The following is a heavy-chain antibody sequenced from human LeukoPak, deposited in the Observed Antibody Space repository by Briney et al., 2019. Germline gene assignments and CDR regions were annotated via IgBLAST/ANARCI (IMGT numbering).Heavy chain of an antibody. V-gene: IGHV4-59*07. CDR2: FHYSGTT. CDR3: ARVDANWGVVDY. J-gene: IGHJ4*02. D-gene: IGHD7-27*01. CDR1: GLPISIYY. Sequence: SDTLSLTCTVSGLPISIYYWIWIRQPPGKGLEWIGYFHYSGTTNYNPSLKSRVTISLDTSKNQFSLKLSSVAAADTAVYYCARVDANWGVVDYWGQGTLVTVSS.